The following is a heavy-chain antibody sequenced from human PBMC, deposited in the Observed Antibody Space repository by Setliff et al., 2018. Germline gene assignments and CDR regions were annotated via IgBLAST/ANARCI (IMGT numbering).Heavy chain of an antibody. CDR2: MYYSGKT. J-gene: IGHJ4*02. CDR3: ARGYYNFLSGYYTPYYFDY. CDR1: GGYIARSYFY. V-gene: IGHV4-39*07. Sequence: SETLSLTCTVSGGYIARSYFYWGWIRQSPGKGLEWIGTMYYSGKTFYMPSLQSRVTISADTSTNQLSLKLSSVTAADTAVYFCARGYYNFLSGYYTPYYFDYWGQGTLVTVSS. D-gene: IGHD3-3*01.